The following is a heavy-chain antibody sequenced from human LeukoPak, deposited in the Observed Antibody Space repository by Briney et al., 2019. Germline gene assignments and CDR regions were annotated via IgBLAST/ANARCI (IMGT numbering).Heavy chain of an antibody. J-gene: IGHJ5*02. CDR2: IVVGSGNT. CDR1: GFTFTSSA. V-gene: IGHV1-58*01. Sequence: TSVKVSCKASGFTFTSSAVQWVRQARGQRLEWTGWIVVGSGNTNYAQKFQERVTITRDMSTSTAYMELSSLRSEDTAVYYCAAIVGATGGWFDPWGQGTLVTVSS. CDR3: AAIVGATGGWFDP. D-gene: IGHD1-26*01.